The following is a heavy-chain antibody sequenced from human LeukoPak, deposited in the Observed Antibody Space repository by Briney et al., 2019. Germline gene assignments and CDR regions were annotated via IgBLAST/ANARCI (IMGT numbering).Heavy chain of an antibody. D-gene: IGHD3/OR15-3a*01. V-gene: IGHV3-74*01. Sequence: GALRLSCATSGFTFSTFWMHWVRQAPGKGLVWVSRINSDGSSTNYADSVKGRFTISRDNAKNTLYLQMSGLRVEDTAVYYCARGGRGPDFRGQGTLVTVSS. J-gene: IGHJ4*02. CDR2: INSDGSST. CDR3: ARGGRGPDF. CDR1: GFTFSTFW.